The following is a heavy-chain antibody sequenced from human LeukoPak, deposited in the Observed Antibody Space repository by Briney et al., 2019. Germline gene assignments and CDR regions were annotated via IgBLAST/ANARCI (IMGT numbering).Heavy chain of an antibody. J-gene: IGHJ5*02. CDR1: GYTFTSYG. V-gene: IGHV1-18*01. Sequence: ASVKVSCMASGYTFTSYGISWVRQAPGQGLEWMGWISAYNGNTNYAQKLQGRVTMTTDTSTSTAYMEPRSLRSDDTAVYYCARVDTAMARNWFDPWGQGTLVTVSS. CDR2: ISAYNGNT. CDR3: ARVDTAMARNWFDP. D-gene: IGHD5-18*01.